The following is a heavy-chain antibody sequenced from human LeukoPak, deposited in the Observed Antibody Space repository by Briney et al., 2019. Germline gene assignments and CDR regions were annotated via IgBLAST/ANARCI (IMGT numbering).Heavy chain of an antibody. D-gene: IGHD3-22*01. CDR3: AKSTGVNYYDSSGPTAGYVAFDI. Sequence: GGSLRLSCAASGFTFSSYSMNWVRQAPGKGLEWVSSISSSNIYIYYADSVKGRFTISRDNAKNSLYLQMNSLRAEDTALYYCAKSTGVNYYDSSGPTAGYVAFDIWGQGTMVTVSS. V-gene: IGHV3-21*04. CDR1: GFTFSSYS. J-gene: IGHJ3*02. CDR2: ISSSNIYI.